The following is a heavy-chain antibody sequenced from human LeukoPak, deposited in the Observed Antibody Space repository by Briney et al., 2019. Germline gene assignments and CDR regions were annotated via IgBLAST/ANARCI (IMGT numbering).Heavy chain of an antibody. D-gene: IGHD2-21*02. CDR2: IYYGGST. V-gene: IGHV4-59*01. Sequence: KPSETLSLTCTVSGGSISAYYWSWIRQPPGKGLEWIGYIYYGGSTNYNPSLKSRVTISVDTSKNQFSLKLSSVTAADTAVYYCARDRSGDHFDYWGQGTLVTVSS. CDR1: GGSISAYY. J-gene: IGHJ4*02. CDR3: ARDRSGDHFDY.